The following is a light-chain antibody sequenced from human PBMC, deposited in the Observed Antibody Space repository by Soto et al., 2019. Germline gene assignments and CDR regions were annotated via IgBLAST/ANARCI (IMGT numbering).Light chain of an antibody. V-gene: IGKV3-15*01. CDR3: QQYNNLPPDT. Sequence: EIILTQSPASLSVSPGERATLSCRASQSVNNNLPWYQQKPGQAPRLLIYDASTRATGIPGRFSGSGSGTEFTLIITSLQSEDFAVYFCQQYNNLPPDTFGQGTKLEIK. J-gene: IGKJ2*01. CDR1: QSVNNN. CDR2: DAS.